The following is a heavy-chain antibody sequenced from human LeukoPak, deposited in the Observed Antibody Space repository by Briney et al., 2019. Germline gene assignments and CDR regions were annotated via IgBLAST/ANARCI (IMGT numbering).Heavy chain of an antibody. CDR2: IIPILGIA. Sequence: SVKVSCKASGGTFSSYAISWVRQAPGQGLEWMGRIIPILGIANYAQKFQGRVTITADKSTSTAYMELSSLRSEDTAVYYCARGSAVTTSHYYYYGMDVWGQGTTVTVSS. CDR3: ARGSAVTTSHYYYYGMDV. CDR1: GGTFSSYA. D-gene: IGHD4-17*01. J-gene: IGHJ6*02. V-gene: IGHV1-69*04.